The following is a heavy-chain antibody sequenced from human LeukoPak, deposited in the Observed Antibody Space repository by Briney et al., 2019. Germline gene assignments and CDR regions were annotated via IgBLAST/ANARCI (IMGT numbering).Heavy chain of an antibody. CDR3: ARDVRDSSGYYLRIFGY. Sequence: SETLSLTCTVSGGSISYYYWNWIRQPAGKGLEWIGRIYTSGRTYYNPSLKSRVSMSVDTSKNQFSLKLSSVTAADTAVYYCARDVRDSSGYYLRIFGYWGQGILVTVSS. D-gene: IGHD3-22*01. J-gene: IGHJ4*02. CDR1: GGSISYYY. V-gene: IGHV4-4*07. CDR2: IYTSGRT.